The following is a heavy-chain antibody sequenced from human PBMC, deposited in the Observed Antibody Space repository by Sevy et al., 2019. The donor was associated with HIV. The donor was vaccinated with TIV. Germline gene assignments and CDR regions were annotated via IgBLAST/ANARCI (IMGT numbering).Heavy chain of an antibody. J-gene: IGHJ1*01. D-gene: IGHD1-1*01. CDR3: ALERLSGDVAEYFQN. V-gene: IGHV3-30*04. Sequence: GGSLRLSCAASGFTFSRYSMHWVRQAPGKGLEWVATISFDASNKHYADSVKGRFTISRDNFQNSLFLQMNSLRPEDTAVYYCALERLSGDVAEYFQNWGHGTLVTVSS. CDR2: ISFDASNK. CDR1: GFTFSRYS.